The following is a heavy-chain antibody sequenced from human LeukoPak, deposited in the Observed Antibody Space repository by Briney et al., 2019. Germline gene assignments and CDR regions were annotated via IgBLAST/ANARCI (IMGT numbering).Heavy chain of an antibody. CDR3: ARARYYYGSGSNYPGY. CDR2: MNPNSGNT. V-gene: IGHV1-8*02. CDR1: GYTFTSYD. D-gene: IGHD3-10*01. J-gene: IGHJ4*02. Sequence: ASVKVSCKASGYTFTSYDINWVRQATGQGLEWMGWMNPNSGNTGYAQKFQGRVTMTRNTSISTAYMELSSLRSEDTAAYYCARARYYYGSGSNYPGYWGQGTLVTVSS.